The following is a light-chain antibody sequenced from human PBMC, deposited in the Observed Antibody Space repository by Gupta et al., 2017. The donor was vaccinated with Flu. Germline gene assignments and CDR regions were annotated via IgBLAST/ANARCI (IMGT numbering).Light chain of an antibody. Sequence: SALTQPASVSGSPGPSITASCTGTSSDVGSYNFVSWYQQYPGKAHKLIIYEDSNRPSGVSNRFSASKSGNTASLTISGLQEEDAADYYCCSHAGSSTYVFGTGTKVSVL. J-gene: IGLJ1*01. CDR2: EDS. V-gene: IGLV2-23*01. CDR1: SSDVGSYNF. CDR3: CSHAGSSTYV.